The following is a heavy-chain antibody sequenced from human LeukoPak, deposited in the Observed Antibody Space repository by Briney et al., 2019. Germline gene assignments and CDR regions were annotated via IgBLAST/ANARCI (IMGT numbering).Heavy chain of an antibody. V-gene: IGHV1-2*02. CDR1: GYTFTGYY. CDR2: INPNSGGT. Sequence: AAVKVSCKASGYTFTGYYMHWVRQAPGQGLEWMGWINPNSGGTNYAQKFQGRVTMTRDTSISTAYMELSRLRSDDTAVYYCARYFYDSSGSSSDAFDIWGHGTMVTVSS. D-gene: IGHD3-22*01. CDR3: ARYFYDSSGSSSDAFDI. J-gene: IGHJ3*02.